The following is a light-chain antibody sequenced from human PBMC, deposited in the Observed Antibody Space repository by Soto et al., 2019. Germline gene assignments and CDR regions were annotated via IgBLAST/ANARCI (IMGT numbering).Light chain of an antibody. J-gene: IGKJ5*01. Sequence: EIVLTQSPGTLSLSPGERATLSCRASQSVSSNYLAWYQQKPGQAPSLLIYGASSRATGLPDRFSGSGSGTDFTLTISRLEAEDFGMYYCQQYGTSAPITFGQGTRVEIE. CDR2: GAS. CDR1: QSVSSNY. CDR3: QQYGTSAPIT. V-gene: IGKV3-20*01.